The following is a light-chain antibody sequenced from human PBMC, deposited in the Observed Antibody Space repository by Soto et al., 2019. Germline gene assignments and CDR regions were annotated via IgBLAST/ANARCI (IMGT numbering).Light chain of an antibody. CDR3: QKYNSAPQT. J-gene: IGKJ1*01. CDR1: QSVSSN. CDR2: GAS. Sequence: EIVMTQSPGTLSVSPGERVTLSCRASQSVSSNLAWYQQKPGQAPRLFIYGASTRATGIPARFSGSGSGTEFTLTISSLQSEDVATYYCQKYNSAPQTFGQGTKVDIK. V-gene: IGKV3-15*01.